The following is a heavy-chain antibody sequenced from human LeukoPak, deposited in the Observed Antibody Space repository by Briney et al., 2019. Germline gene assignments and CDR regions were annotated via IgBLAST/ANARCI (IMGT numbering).Heavy chain of an antibody. V-gene: IGHV4-39*07. CDR3: VRTRGSATRHYYFYYYMDV. J-gene: IGHJ6*03. D-gene: IGHD1-1*01. CDR1: GGSISSNSYY. CDR2: LYYSGST. Sequence: SETLSLTCAVSGGSISSNSYYWGWIRQPPGKGLEWIGSLYYSGSTYYNPSLKSRVTVLVDTSKNQFSLKLTSVTAAGTAIYYCVRTRGSATRHYYFYYYMDVWGRGTTVTVSS.